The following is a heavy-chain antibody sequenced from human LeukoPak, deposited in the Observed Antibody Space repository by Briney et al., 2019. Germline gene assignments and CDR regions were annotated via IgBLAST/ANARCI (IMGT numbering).Heavy chain of an antibody. CDR2: ISAYNGNT. D-gene: IGHD5-18*01. Sequence: AASVKVSCKASGYTFTSYGISWVRQAPGQGLEWMGWISAYNGNTNYAQKLQGRVTMTTDTSTSTAYMELSRLRSDDTAVYYCASPGDTAPVFYFDYWGQGTLVTVSS. CDR1: GYTFTSYG. CDR3: ASPGDTAPVFYFDY. J-gene: IGHJ4*02. V-gene: IGHV1-18*01.